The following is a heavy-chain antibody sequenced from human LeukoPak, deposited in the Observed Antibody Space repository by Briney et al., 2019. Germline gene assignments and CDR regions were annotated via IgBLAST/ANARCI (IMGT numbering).Heavy chain of an antibody. V-gene: IGHV3-21*04. Sequence: GGSLRLSCAASGFTFSSYSVNWVRQAPGKGLEWVSSISSSSSYIYYADSVKGRFTISRDNAKNSLYLQMNSLRAEDTAVYYCARGVYQLLNWFDPWGQGTLVTVSS. CDR3: ARGVYQLLNWFDP. D-gene: IGHD2-2*01. J-gene: IGHJ5*02. CDR1: GFTFSSYS. CDR2: ISSSSSYI.